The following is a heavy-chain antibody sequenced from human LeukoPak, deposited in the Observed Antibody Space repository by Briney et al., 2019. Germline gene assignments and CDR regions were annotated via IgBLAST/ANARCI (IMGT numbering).Heavy chain of an antibody. D-gene: IGHD6-13*01. J-gene: IGHJ4*02. CDR1: GYTFTGYY. Sequence: GASVKVSCKASGYTFTGYYMHWVRQAPGQGLGWMGWINPNSGGTNYARKFQGRVTMTRDTSISTAYMELSRLRSDDTAVYYCARLSYSSSWYLWGQGTLVTVSS. CDR3: ARLSYSSSWYL. V-gene: IGHV1-2*02. CDR2: INPNSGGT.